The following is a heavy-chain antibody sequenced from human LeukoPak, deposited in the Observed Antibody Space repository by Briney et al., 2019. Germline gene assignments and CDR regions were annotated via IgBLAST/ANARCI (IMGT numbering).Heavy chain of an antibody. CDR3: TRPTTRSSRWYPSDAFDI. Sequence: SETLSLTCSVSGDSISGSGYFWAWIRQPPGKGPEWIGSMLYSRSTYYNPSLTGRVTISVDTSKNQFSLKLNSVTAADTAIYYCTRPTTRSSRWYPSDAFDIWGQGTMVTVSS. J-gene: IGHJ3*02. CDR1: GDSISGSGYF. V-gene: IGHV4-39*01. CDR2: MLYSRST. D-gene: IGHD6-13*01.